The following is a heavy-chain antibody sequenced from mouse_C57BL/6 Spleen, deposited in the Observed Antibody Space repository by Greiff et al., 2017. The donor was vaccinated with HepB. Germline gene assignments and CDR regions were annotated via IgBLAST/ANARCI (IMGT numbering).Heavy chain of an antibody. CDR2: ISSGSSTI. CDR3: ARTGRSYAMDY. V-gene: IGHV5-17*01. CDR1: GFTFSDYG. Sequence: EVKLVESGGGLVKPGGSLKLSCAASGFTFSDYGMHWVRQAPEKGLEWVAYISSGSSTIYYADTVKGRFTISRDNAKNTLFLQMTGLRSEDTAMYYCARTGRSYAMDYWGQRTSVTVSS. J-gene: IGHJ4*01. D-gene: IGHD4-1*01.